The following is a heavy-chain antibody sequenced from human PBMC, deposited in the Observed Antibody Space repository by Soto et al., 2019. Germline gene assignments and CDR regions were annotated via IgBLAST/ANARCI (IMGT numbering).Heavy chain of an antibody. J-gene: IGHJ5*02. Sequence: EVQLEESGGGLVQPGGSLRVCCAASGFTFRSHWIHWVRQAPGKGLEWVSRIETDGGGTSYADSVKGRFTISTDNAKNTVYLQMNGLRAEDTAVYYCSTVFDLWGQGTLVTVSS. V-gene: IGHV3-74*01. CDR2: IETDGGGT. CDR1: GFTFRSHW. CDR3: STVFDL.